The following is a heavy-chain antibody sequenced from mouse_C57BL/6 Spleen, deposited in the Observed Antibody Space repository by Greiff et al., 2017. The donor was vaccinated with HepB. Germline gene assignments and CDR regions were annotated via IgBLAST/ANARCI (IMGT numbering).Heavy chain of an antibody. CDR2: IRNKANGYTT. CDR3: ARSSTGYDGYSWFAY. J-gene: IGHJ3*01. CDR1: GFTFTDYY. Sequence: EVKLQESGGGLVQPGGSLSLSCAASGFTFTDYYMSWVRQPPGKALEWLGFIRNKANGYTTEYSASVKGRFTISRDNSQSILYLQMNALRAEDSATYYCARSSTGYDGYSWFAYWGQGTLVTVSA. D-gene: IGHD2-3*01. V-gene: IGHV7-3*01.